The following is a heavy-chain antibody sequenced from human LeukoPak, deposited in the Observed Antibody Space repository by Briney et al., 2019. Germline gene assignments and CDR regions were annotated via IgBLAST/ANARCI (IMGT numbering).Heavy chain of an antibody. CDR3: ARATPPYGSGSPSLYYYGMDV. CDR2: IHTSGST. J-gene: IGHJ6*02. Sequence: SETLSLTCTVSGGSINSYYWSWIRQPAGKGLEWIGRIHTSGSTNYNPSLKSRVTMSVDTSKNQFSLKLSSVTAADTAVYYCARATPPYGSGSPSLYYYGMDVWGQGTTVSVSS. CDR1: GGSINSYY. D-gene: IGHD3-10*01. V-gene: IGHV4-4*07.